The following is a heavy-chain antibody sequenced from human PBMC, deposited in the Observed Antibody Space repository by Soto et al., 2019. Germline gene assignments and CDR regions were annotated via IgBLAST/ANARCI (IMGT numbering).Heavy chain of an antibody. J-gene: IGHJ4*02. Sequence: SETLSLTCTVSGGSITSGDYYWSWIRQPPGKGLEWVGYIYYGGSTYYNPSLKSRITISLDTPKNQFSLDLTSVTAADTAVYYCASGSTVINTLDVWGQGTLVTVSS. V-gene: IGHV4-30-4*01. CDR2: IYYGGST. D-gene: IGHD4-17*01. CDR3: ASGSTVINTLDV. CDR1: GGSITSGDYY.